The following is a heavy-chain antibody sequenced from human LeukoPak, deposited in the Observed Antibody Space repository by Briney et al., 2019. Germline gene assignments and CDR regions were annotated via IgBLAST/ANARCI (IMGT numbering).Heavy chain of an antibody. CDR3: ARRAIDAEYFQH. CDR2: IYPGDSDT. J-gene: IGHJ1*01. CDR1: GYSFTNYW. Sequence: GESLKISCTGSGYSFTNYWIAWVRQMPGKGLEWMGIIYPGDSDTRYSPSFQGQVTISADKSINIAYLQWSSLKASDTAIYYCARRAIDAEYFQHWGQGTLVAVSS. V-gene: IGHV5-51*01.